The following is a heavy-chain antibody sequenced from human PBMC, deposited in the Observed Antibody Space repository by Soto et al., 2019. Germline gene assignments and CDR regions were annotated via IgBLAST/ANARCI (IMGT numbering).Heavy chain of an antibody. V-gene: IGHV3-30*04. D-gene: IGHD3-16*01. CDR2: ISFNGLSQ. CDR3: ARGGRGLRGAFDV. J-gene: IGHJ3*01. CDR1: GFTFSSFA. Sequence: QEILVESGGGVVQSGTSLRLSCAASGFTFSSFAMHWVRQAPGKGLEWVSVISFNGLSQFCADSVRGRVTVSRDNSKNTLYLQLDSLRPDDTAVYSCARGGRGLRGAFDVWGQGTEVSVS.